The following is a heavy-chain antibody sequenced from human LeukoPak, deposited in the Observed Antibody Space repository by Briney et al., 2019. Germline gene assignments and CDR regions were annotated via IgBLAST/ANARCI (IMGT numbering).Heavy chain of an antibody. J-gene: IGHJ4*02. V-gene: IGHV1-2*02. D-gene: IGHD6-13*01. Sequence: ASVKVSCKASGYTFTGYYMHWVRQAPGQGLEWMGWINPNSGGTNYAQKFQGRVTMTRDTSISTAYMELSRLRSDDTAVYYCARIPLAAAGPSYCFDYWGQGTLVTVSS. CDR2: INPNSGGT. CDR3: ARIPLAAAGPSYCFDY. CDR1: GYTFTGYY.